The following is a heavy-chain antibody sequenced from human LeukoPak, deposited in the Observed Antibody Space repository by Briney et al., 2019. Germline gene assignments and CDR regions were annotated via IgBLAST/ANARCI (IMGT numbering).Heavy chain of an antibody. CDR3: AVNIVVVPAAHWYFDL. CDR2: INPNSGGT. D-gene: IGHD2-2*01. CDR1: GYTFTGYY. V-gene: IGHV1-2*02. J-gene: IGHJ2*01. Sequence: ASVKVSCKASGYTFTGYYMHWVRQAPGQGLEWMGWINPNSGGTNYAQKFQGRVTMTRDTSISTAYMELSRLRSDDTAVYYCAVNIVVVPAAHWYFDLWGRGTLVTVSS.